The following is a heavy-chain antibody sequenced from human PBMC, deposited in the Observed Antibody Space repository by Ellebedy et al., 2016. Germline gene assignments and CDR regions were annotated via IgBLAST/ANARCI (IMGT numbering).Heavy chain of an antibody. V-gene: IGHV3-23*01. CDR1: GFTFNNYA. CDR2: ISGSGDST. CDR3: AKGSDPYYYYYGMDV. Sequence: GGSLRLSXAASGFTFNNYAMSWVRQAPGEGLEWVSAISGSGDSTYYADSGKGRFTISRDNSKDTLYLQMNSLRAEDTAVYYCAKGSDPYYYYYGMDVWGQGTTVTVSS. J-gene: IGHJ6*02.